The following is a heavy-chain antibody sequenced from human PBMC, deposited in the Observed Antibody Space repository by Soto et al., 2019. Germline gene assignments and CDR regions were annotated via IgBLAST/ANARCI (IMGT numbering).Heavy chain of an antibody. CDR2: ISNSGGDT. Sequence: EVQLLESGGGLVQPGGSLRLSCAASGLTFSAYAINWVRQAPGKGLEWVSVISNSGGDTYYADSVKGRFTVSRDNSKNTLYLQMNSLRAEDTAVYYCAKSIGPVKWYFDLWGRGTLVTVSS. CDR1: GLTFSAYA. CDR3: AKSIGPVKWYFDL. V-gene: IGHV3-23*01. D-gene: IGHD2-21*01. J-gene: IGHJ2*01.